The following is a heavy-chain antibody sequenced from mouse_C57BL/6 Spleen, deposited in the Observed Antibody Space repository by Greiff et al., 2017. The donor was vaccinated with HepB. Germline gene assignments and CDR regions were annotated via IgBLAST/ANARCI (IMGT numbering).Heavy chain of an antibody. CDR3: AREGVRRSFDY. CDR2: INPGSGGT. D-gene: IGHD2-14*01. Sequence: QVQLQQSGAELVRPGTSVKVSCKASGYAFTNYLIEWVKQRPGQGLEWIGVINPGSGGTNYNEKFKGKATLTADKSSSTAYMQLSSLTSEDSAVYFCAREGVRRSFDYWGQGTTLTVSS. V-gene: IGHV1-54*01. CDR1: GYAFTNYL. J-gene: IGHJ2*01.